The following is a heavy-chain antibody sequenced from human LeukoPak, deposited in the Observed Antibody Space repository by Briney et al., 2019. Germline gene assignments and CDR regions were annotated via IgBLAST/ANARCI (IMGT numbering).Heavy chain of an antibody. Sequence: ASVKVSCKASGGTFSSYAISWVRQAPGQGLEWMGRIIPIFGIANYAQKFQGRVTITADKSTSTAYMELSSLRSEDTAVYYCAREDCRSTSCYTGWFDPWGQGTLVTVSS. CDR1: GGTFSSYA. J-gene: IGHJ5*02. D-gene: IGHD2-2*02. V-gene: IGHV1-69*04. CDR2: IIPIFGIA. CDR3: AREDCRSTSCYTGWFDP.